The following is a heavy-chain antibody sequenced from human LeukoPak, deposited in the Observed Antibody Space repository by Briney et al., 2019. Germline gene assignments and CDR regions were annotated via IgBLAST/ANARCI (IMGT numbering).Heavy chain of an antibody. D-gene: IGHD5-12*01. CDR3: ASRIVATIGLYYYGMDV. Sequence: KSSGTLSLTCAVSGGSISSSNWWSWVRPPPGKGLEWIGEIYHSGSTNYNPSLKSRVTISVDKSKNQFSLKLSSVTAADTAVYYCASRIVATIGLYYYGMDVWGKGTTVTVSS. V-gene: IGHV4-4*02. CDR2: IYHSGST. J-gene: IGHJ6*04. CDR1: GGSISSSNW.